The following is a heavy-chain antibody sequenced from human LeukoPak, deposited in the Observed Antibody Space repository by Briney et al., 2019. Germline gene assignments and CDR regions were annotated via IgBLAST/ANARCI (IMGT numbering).Heavy chain of an antibody. Sequence: PGGSLRLSCAASGLPFNTYSMTWVRQAPGKGLEWVSTISRTSNYIYTADSLKGRFTTSRDNAEKSLFSQMNNVRDDDTAVYYCVTKASISGVKRYWGQGTLVTVSS. D-gene: IGHD3-10*01. V-gene: IGHV3-21*01. CDR2: ISRTSNYI. CDR1: GLPFNTYS. J-gene: IGHJ4*02. CDR3: VTKASISGVKRY.